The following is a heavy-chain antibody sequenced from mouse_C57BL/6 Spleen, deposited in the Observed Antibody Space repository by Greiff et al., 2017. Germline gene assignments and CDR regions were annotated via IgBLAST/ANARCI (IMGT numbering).Heavy chain of an antibody. CDR3: ARWVTTVVNYAMDY. D-gene: IGHD1-1*01. CDR1: GYTFTSYW. J-gene: IGHJ4*01. V-gene: IGHV1-55*01. Sequence: QVQLQQPGAELVKPGASVKMSCKASGYTFTSYWITWVKQRPGQGLEWIGDIYPGSGSTNYNEKFKSKATLTVDTSSSTAYMQLSSLTSEDSAVYYCARWVTTVVNYAMDYGGQGTSVTVSS. CDR2: IYPGSGST.